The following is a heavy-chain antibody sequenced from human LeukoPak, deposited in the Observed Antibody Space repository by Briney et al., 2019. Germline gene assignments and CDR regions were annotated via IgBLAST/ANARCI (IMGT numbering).Heavy chain of an antibody. J-gene: IGHJ4*02. CDR2: ISYDGSDK. CDR1: GFTFSSYA. Sequence: GGSLRLSCAASGFTFSSYAMSWVRQAPGKGLEWVAVISYDGSDKYYADSVKGRFTISRDNSKNTLYLQMNSLRAEDTAVYYCAKVGIAVATFDYWGQGTLDTVSS. D-gene: IGHD6-19*01. V-gene: IGHV3-30*18. CDR3: AKVGIAVATFDY.